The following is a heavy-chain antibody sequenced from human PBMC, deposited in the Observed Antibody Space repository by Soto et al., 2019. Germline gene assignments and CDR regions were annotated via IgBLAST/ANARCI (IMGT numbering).Heavy chain of an antibody. J-gene: IGHJ4*02. CDR1: GYTFTTYV. CDR3: ARGGDDCTTTSCYMIDY. Sequence: QVQLVQSGAEVKKPGASVMVSCQASGYTFTTYVMHWVRQAPGQRLEWMGWINAGNGYTKYSQKFQGRVTITRDTPATTAYMELSSLRSEDTAVYYCARGGDDCTTTSCYMIDYWGQGTLVTVSS. CDR2: INAGNGYT. D-gene: IGHD2-2*02. V-gene: IGHV1-3*01.